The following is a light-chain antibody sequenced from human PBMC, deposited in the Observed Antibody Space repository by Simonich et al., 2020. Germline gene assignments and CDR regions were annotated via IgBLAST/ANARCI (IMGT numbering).Light chain of an antibody. CDR3: SSYTSSSTWV. J-gene: IGLJ3*02. Sequence: QSALTQPASVSGSPGQSITISCTGTSSEVGGYTYVSWYQQHPGKAPKLIIYSVSNRPSGVSNRFSGSKSGNTASLTISGLQAEDEADYYCSSYTSSSTWVFGGGTKLTVL. V-gene: IGLV2-14*03. CDR1: SSEVGGYTY. CDR2: SVS.